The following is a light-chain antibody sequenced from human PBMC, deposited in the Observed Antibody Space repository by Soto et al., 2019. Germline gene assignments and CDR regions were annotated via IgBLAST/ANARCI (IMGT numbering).Light chain of an antibody. CDR2: GAS. Sequence: EIVLTQSPGTLSLSPGERATLSCRASQIVSSSYLAWYQQKPGQAPRLLIYGASSRATGIPGRFSGSGSGTDFTLTISRLEPEDFAVYYCQQYGSSPRTFGQGTKVDIK. J-gene: IGKJ1*01. CDR3: QQYGSSPRT. V-gene: IGKV3-20*01. CDR1: QIVSSSY.